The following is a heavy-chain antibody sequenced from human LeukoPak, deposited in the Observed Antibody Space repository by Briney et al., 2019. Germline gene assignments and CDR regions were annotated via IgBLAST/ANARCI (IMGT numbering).Heavy chain of an antibody. CDR2: IIPIFGTA. V-gene: IGHV1-69*13. CDR3: ARVEMATIRFYYYMDV. CDR1: GGTFSSYA. D-gene: IGHD5-24*01. Sequence: ASVKVSCKASGGTFSSYAISWVRQAPGQGLEWMGGIIPIFGTANYAQKFQGRVTITADESTSTAYMELSSLRSEDTAVYYCARVEMATIRFYYYMDVWGKGTTVTVSS. J-gene: IGHJ6*03.